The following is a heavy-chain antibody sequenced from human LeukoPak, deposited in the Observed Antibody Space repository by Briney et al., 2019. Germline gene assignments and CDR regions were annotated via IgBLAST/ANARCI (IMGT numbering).Heavy chain of an antibody. J-gene: IGHJ4*02. CDR3: ARGNYDFWSGYLYYFDY. CDR2: ISSSGSSI. CDR1: GFTFSDYY. V-gene: IGHV3-11*04. Sequence: GGSLRLSCAASGFTFSDYYMSWIRQAPGKGLEWVSNISSSGSSIYYADSVKGRFTISRDNAKNSLYLQMNSLRAEDTAVYYCARGNYDFWSGYLYYFDYWGQGTLVTVSS. D-gene: IGHD3-3*01.